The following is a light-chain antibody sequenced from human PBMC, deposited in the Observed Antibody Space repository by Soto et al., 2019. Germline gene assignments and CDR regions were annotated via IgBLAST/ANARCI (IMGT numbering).Light chain of an antibody. V-gene: IGKV3-20*01. CDR3: QQYGSSPQT. Sequence: EIVLTQSPGTLSLSPGERATLSCRASQSVSSSCLAWYQQKPGQAPRLLIYGASSRATGIPDRFSVSGSGTDFTLTISRLEPEDFAVYYCQQYGSSPQTFGQGTKVEIK. CDR1: QSVSSSC. J-gene: IGKJ1*01. CDR2: GAS.